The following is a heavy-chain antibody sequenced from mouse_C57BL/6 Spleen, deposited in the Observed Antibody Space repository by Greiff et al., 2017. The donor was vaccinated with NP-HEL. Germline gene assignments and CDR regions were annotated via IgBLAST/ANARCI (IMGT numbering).Heavy chain of an antibody. D-gene: IGHD2-5*01. CDR2: IYPSDSET. V-gene: IGHV1-61*01. CDR1: GYTFTSYW. CDR3: ARRYSNYQAWFAY. J-gene: IGHJ3*01. Sequence: QQSCKASGYTFTSYWMDWVKQRPGQGLEWIGNIYPSDSETHYNQKFKDKATLTVDKSSSTAYMQLSSLTSEDSAVYYCARRYSNYQAWFAYWGQGTLVTVSA.